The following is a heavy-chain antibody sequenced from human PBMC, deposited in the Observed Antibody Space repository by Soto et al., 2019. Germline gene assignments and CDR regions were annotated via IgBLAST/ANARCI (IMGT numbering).Heavy chain of an antibody. J-gene: IGHJ6*02. CDR3: AREGVRPYYYYGMDV. Sequence: APVKGSPQASGFPLSRHGISRGRQAPGQGLEWMGWISAYNGNTNYAQKLQGRVTMTTDTSTSTAYMELRSLRSDDTAVYYCAREGVRPYYYYGMDVWGQGTTVTVSS. CDR1: GFPLSRHG. D-gene: IGHD2-21*01. CDR2: ISAYNGNT. V-gene: IGHV1-18*01.